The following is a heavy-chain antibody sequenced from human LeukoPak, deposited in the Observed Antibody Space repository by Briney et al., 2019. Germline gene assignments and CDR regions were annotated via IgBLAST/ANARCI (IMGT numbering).Heavy chain of an antibody. J-gene: IGHJ6*04. CDR3: ARDGRPAEGGMDV. Sequence: PSETLSLTCTVSGSSISSYYWSWIRQPAGKGLEWIGRIYTSGSTSYNPSLKSRVTMSVDTSKNQFSLKLSSVTAADTAVYYCARDGRPAEGGMDVWGKGTTVTISS. CDR2: IYTSGST. V-gene: IGHV4-4*07. CDR1: GSSISSYY. D-gene: IGHD1-26*01.